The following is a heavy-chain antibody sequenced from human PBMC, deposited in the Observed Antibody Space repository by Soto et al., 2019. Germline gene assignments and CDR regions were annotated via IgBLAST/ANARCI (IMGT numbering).Heavy chain of an antibody. CDR2: ISSTSIYI. D-gene: IGHD7-27*01. J-gene: IGHJ4*02. Sequence: EVHLVESGGGLVKPGGSLRLSCAASGFTFSDYSMQWVRQAPGKGLEWVSSISSTSIYIFYSDSVKGRFTISRDNAKNSLYLQVNSLRAEDTAVYYCARDANLGDYWGQGTLVIVSS. CDR1: GFTFSDYS. V-gene: IGHV3-21*01. CDR3: ARDANLGDY.